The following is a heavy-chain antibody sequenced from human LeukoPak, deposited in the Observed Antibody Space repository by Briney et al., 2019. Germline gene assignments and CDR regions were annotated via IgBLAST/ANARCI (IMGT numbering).Heavy chain of an antibody. D-gene: IGHD2-2*01. CDR2: IYYSGSS. CDR1: GGSINGGDCY. Sequence: PSQTLSLTCTVSGGSINGGDCYWSWIRQPPGKGLDWIGYIYYSGSSYYNPSLRSRVAISLDTSRNQLSLKLSSVTAADTAVYYCARGFCSTSCIDYWGQGTLVTVSS. V-gene: IGHV4-30-4*08. J-gene: IGHJ4*02. CDR3: ARGFCSTSCIDY.